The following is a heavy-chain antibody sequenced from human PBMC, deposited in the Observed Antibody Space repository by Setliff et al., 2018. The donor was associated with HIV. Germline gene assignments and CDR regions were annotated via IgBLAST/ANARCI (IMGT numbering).Heavy chain of an antibody. Sequence: TGGSLRLSCAASEVTFTFRSFGMSWVRQAPGKGLEWVSGINWNGGSTGYADSVKGRFTISRDNAKNSLYLQMNSLRAEDTALYYCTTDGSYDILTGPTPGAFDIWGQGTMVTVSS. J-gene: IGHJ3*02. D-gene: IGHD3-9*01. CDR3: TTDGSYDILTGPTPGAFDI. CDR2: INWNGGST. CDR1: EVTFTFRSFG. V-gene: IGHV3-20*04.